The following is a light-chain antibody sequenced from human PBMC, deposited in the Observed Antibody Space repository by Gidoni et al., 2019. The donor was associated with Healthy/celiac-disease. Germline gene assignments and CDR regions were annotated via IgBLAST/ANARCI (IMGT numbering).Light chain of an antibody. CDR2: DAS. Sequence: EIVLTQSPAPLSFSPGERDTLSCRASKSVSSYLDWYQQKPGKHPRLLIYDASNRATGIPARFSGSGSGTDFTITSSSLEPEDFSVYYCQQRSNWRTFGQGTKVEIK. J-gene: IGKJ1*01. CDR1: KSVSSY. V-gene: IGKV3-11*01. CDR3: QQRSNWRT.